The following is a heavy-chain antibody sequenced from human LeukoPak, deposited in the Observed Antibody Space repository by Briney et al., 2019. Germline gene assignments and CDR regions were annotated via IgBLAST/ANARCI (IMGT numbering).Heavy chain of an antibody. J-gene: IGHJ3*02. CDR1: GFTVSSNY. CDR3: ASHYYDSSGYYPDAFDI. V-gene: IGHV3-53*04. D-gene: IGHD3-22*01. Sequence: GGSLRLSCAASGFTVSSNYMSWVRQAPGKGLERVSVIYSGGSTYYADSVKGRFTISRHNSKNTLYLQMNSLRAEDTAVYYCASHYYDSSGYYPDAFDIWGQGTMVTVSS. CDR2: IYSGGST.